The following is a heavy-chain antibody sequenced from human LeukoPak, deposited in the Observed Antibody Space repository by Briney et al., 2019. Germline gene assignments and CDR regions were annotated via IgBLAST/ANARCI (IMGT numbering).Heavy chain of an antibody. CDR2: IYSGGTT. D-gene: IGHD1-26*01. Sequence: PGGSLRLSCTASGFTVSSNHMSWVRQAPGKGLEWVSVIYSGGTTYYADSVKGRFTISRDNSKNTLYLQMNSLRAEDTAVYYCARDRIVGATPNHAFDIWGQGTMVTVSS. CDR1: GFTVSSNH. J-gene: IGHJ3*02. V-gene: IGHV3-53*01. CDR3: ARDRIVGATPNHAFDI.